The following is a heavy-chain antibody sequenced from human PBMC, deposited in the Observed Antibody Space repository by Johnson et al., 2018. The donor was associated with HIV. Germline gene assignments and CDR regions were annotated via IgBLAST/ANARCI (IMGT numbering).Heavy chain of an antibody. CDR3: ARERGLGHAFDI. CDR1: GFTVSGNY. CDR2: IYSGDST. J-gene: IGHJ3*02. Sequence: VQLVESGGGLVQPGGSLRLSCVASGFTVSGNYMSWVRQAPRKGLDWVSLIYSGDSTYYADSVKGRFSISRDNSKNTLYLQMNSLRAEDTAVYYCARERGLGHAFDIWGQGTIVTVSS. V-gene: IGHV3-66*01. D-gene: IGHD7-27*01.